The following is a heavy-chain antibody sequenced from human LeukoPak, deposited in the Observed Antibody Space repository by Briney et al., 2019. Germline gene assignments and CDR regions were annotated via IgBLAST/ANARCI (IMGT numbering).Heavy chain of an antibody. CDR2: ISSSSSTI. CDR3: ARVSPPY. Sequence: GGSLRLSCAASGFTFSGYWMSWVRQAPGKGLEWISYISSSSSTIYYADSVKGRFTISRDSAKNSLYLQMNSLRAEDTAVYYCARVSPPYWGQGTLVTVSS. CDR1: GFTFSGYW. J-gene: IGHJ4*02. V-gene: IGHV3-48*04.